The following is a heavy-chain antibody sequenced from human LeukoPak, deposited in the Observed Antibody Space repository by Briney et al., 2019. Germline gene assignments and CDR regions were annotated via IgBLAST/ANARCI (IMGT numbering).Heavy chain of an antibody. J-gene: IGHJ3*02. CDR2: INHSGST. Sequence: SETLSLTCAVYGGSFSGYYWSWIRQPPGKGLEWIGEINHSGSTNYNPSLKSRVTISVDTSKNQFSLKLSSVTAADTAVHYCARLHQGAFDIWGQGTMVTVSS. CDR3: ARLHQGAFDI. V-gene: IGHV4-34*01. CDR1: GGSFSGYY.